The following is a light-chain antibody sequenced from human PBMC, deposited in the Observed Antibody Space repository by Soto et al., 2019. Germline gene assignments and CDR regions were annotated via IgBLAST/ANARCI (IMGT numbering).Light chain of an antibody. J-gene: IGKJ4*01. CDR2: AAS. CDR1: QDISNN. CDR3: QKYNSALLT. Sequence: DIQMTQSPSSLSASVGDRVTITCRASQDISNNLAWYQQKPGKVPRLLIYAASTLQSGVPSRFSGSGSGTDFTLNISRLQPEDVATYYCQKYNSALLTFGGGTKVEIK. V-gene: IGKV1-27*01.